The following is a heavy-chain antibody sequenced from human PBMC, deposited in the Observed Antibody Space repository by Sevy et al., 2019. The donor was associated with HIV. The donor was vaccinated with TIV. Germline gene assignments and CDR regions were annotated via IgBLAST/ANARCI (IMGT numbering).Heavy chain of an antibody. D-gene: IGHD3-10*01. Sequence: GGSLRLSCAASGFTFTNYAMNWVRQAPGKGLEWVSGISDSGDTTHYAESVKGRFTISRDNSKNTVSLQMSSLRAEDTAIYYCAKLPSTVMFREKGYWGRNPGHRLL. CDR2: ISDSGDTT. CDR3: AKLPSTVMFREKGY. V-gene: IGHV3-23*01. J-gene: IGHJ4*01. CDR1: GFTFTNYA.